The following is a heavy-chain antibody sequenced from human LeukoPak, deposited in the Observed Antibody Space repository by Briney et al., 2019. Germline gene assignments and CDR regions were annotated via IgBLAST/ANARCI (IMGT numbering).Heavy chain of an antibody. CDR3: ARVEKQHLVRLPFGY. D-gene: IGHD6-13*01. J-gene: IGHJ4*02. CDR2: ISPNSGGT. Sequence: GASVKVSCKASGGTFSSYAISWVRQAPGQGLEWMGWISPNSGGTNYAQKFQGRVTMTRDTSISTAYMELSSLRSDDTAVYYCARVEKQHLVRLPFGYWGQGTLVTVSS. V-gene: IGHV1-2*02. CDR1: GGTFSSYA.